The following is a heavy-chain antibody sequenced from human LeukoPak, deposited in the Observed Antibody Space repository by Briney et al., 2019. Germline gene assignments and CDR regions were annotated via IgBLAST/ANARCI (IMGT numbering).Heavy chain of an antibody. CDR2: INPSGGST. Sequence: GASVKVSCKASGYTFTSYYMHWVRQAPGQGLEWMGIINPSGGSTSYAQKFQGRVTMTRDTSTSTVYMELSSLRSEDTAVYYCARDLYYYDSSGYYYDSGDYWGQGTLVTVSS. J-gene: IGHJ4*02. V-gene: IGHV1-46*01. CDR1: GYTFTSYY. D-gene: IGHD3-22*01. CDR3: ARDLYYYDSSGYYYDSGDY.